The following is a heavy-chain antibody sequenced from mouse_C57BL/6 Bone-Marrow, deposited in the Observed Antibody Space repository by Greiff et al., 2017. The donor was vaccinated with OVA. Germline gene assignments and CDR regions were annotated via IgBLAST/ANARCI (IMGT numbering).Heavy chain of an antibody. CDR2: IRLKSDNYAT. D-gene: IGHD2-10*01. Sequence: EVKLMESGGGLVQPGGSMKLSCVASGFTFSNYWMNWVRQSPEKGLEWVAQIRLKSDNYATHYAESVKGRFTISRDDSKSSVYLQMNNLRAEDTGIYYCTRGAYYAYWGQGTLVTVSA. V-gene: IGHV6-3*01. CDR1: GFTFSNYW. CDR3: TRGAYYAY. J-gene: IGHJ3*01.